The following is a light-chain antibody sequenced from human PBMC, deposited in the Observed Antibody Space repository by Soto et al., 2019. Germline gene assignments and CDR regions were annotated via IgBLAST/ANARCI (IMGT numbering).Light chain of an antibody. CDR3: QQSNSFPFT. CDR2: STS. J-gene: IGKJ3*01. V-gene: IGKV1D-12*01. Sequence: DIQMTQSPSSVSASVGDRVTITCRASQGISSWLAWYQRKPGKAPELLIYSTSSLQVGVPPRFRGSGSGAEFNLTITSLQPEDFATYYCQQSNSFPFTFGPGTKVNVK. CDR1: QGISSW.